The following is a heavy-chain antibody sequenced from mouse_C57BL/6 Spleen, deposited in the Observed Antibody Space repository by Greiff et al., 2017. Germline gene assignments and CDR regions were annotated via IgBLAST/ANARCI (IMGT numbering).Heavy chain of an antibody. V-gene: IGHV1-42*01. CDR1: GYSFTGYY. CDR3: ARSSDYYGSTAWFAY. Sequence: EVQLQQSGPELVKPGASVTISCKASGYSFTGYYMNWVKQSPEKSLEWIGEINPSTGGTTYNQKFKAKATLTVDKSSSTAYMQLKSLTSEDSAVYYCARSSDYYGSTAWFAYWGQGTLVTVSA. CDR2: INPSTGGT. D-gene: IGHD1-1*01. J-gene: IGHJ3*01.